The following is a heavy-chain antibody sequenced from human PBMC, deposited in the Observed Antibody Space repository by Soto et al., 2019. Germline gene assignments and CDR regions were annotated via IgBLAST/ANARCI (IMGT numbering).Heavy chain of an antibody. CDR3: VRENYFDY. J-gene: IGHJ4*02. CDR1: GFTFRNYW. Sequence: QLVESGGGLVQPGGSLRLSCAGSGFTFRNYWMGWVRQAPGRRLEWVANIKQDGSERSYADSVKGRFTISRDKAKNSLFLQMSSLGADDTAVYYCVRENYFDYWGQGILVIVSS. CDR2: IKQDGSER. V-gene: IGHV3-7*01.